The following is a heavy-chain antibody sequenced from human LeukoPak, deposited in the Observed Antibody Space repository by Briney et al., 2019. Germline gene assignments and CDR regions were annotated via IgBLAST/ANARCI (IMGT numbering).Heavy chain of an antibody. D-gene: IGHD6-6*01. CDR2: INHSGST. J-gene: IGHJ5*02. V-gene: IGHV4-34*01. CDR1: GGSFSGYY. Sequence: SETLSLTCAVYGGSFSGYYWSWIRQPPGKGLEWIGEINHSGSTNYNPSLKSRVTISVDTSKNQFSLKLSSVTAADTAVYYCARAYSSSSVWFDPWGQGTLVTVSS. CDR3: ARAYSSSSVWFDP.